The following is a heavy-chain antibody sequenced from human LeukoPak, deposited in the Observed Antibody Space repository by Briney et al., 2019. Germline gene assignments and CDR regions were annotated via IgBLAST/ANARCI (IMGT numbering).Heavy chain of an antibody. CDR1: GFTFDDYA. J-gene: IGHJ6*02. Sequence: GGSLRLSCAASGFTFDDYAMHWVRQAPGKGLEWVSGISWNSGSIGYADSVKGRFTISRDNSKNTLYLQMNSLRAEDTAVYYCAKDFQVPGHYYYYGMDVWGQGTTVIVSS. CDR2: ISWNSGSI. CDR3: AKDFQVPGHYYYYGMDV. V-gene: IGHV3-9*01.